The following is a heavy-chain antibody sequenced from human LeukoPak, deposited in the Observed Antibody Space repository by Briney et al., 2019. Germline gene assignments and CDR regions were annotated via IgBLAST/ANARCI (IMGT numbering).Heavy chain of an antibody. CDR1: GFTFSSYA. Sequence: GGSLRLSCAASGFTFSSYAMHRVRQAPGKGLEWVAVISYDGSNKYYADSVKGRFTISRDNSKNTLYLQMNSLRAEDTAVYYCARAGVGYYDSSGYYYWGQGTLVTVSS. CDR3: ARAGVGYYDSSGYYY. D-gene: IGHD3-22*01. J-gene: IGHJ4*02. CDR2: ISYDGSNK. V-gene: IGHV3-30-3*01.